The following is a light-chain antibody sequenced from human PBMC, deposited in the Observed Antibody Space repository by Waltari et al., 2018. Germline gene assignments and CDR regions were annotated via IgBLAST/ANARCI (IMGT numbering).Light chain of an antibody. J-gene: IGLJ2*01. CDR3: AAWDDSLSGVV. V-gene: IGLV1-47*01. CDR2: RNN. CDR1: SSNIGSNY. Sequence: QSVLTQPPSASGTPGQRVTISCSGSSSNIGSNYVYWYQQLPGTAPKLLIYRNNQRPSGVPDRFSGSKSGTSASLAISGRRSEEEADYYCAAWDDSLSGVVFGGGTKLTVL.